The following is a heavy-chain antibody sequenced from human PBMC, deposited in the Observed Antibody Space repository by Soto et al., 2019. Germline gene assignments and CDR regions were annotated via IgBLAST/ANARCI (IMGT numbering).Heavy chain of an antibody. D-gene: IGHD2-2*01. CDR2: ISYDGSNK. J-gene: IGHJ5*02. V-gene: IGHV3-30-3*01. CDR1: GFTFSSYA. CDR3: ATIRVPAAMPTHNWFDP. Sequence: QVQLVESGGGVVQPGRSLRFSCAASGFTFSSYAMHWVRQAPGKGLEWVAVISYDGSNKYYADSVKGRFTISRDNSKNTLYLQMNSLRAEDTAVYYCATIRVPAAMPTHNWFDPWGQGNLVTVSS.